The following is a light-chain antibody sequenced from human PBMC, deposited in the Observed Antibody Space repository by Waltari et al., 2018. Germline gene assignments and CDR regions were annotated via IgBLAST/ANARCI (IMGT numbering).Light chain of an antibody. CDR3: QQGDSYALS. CDR1: QDIKNY. J-gene: IGKJ4*01. CDR2: YVN. Sequence: DIQMSQSPSSLSASVGDRVTITCRASQDIKNYLSWYQQKPGKAPKLLIYYVNNLASVVPSRFSGRGSGTEFTLTISSLQPEDFATYYCQQGDSYALSFGGGTYVEIK. V-gene: IGKV1-17*01.